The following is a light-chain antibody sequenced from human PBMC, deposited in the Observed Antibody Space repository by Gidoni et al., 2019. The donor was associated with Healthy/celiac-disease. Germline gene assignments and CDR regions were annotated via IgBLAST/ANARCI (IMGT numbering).Light chain of an antibody. CDR3: QQYGSSWT. CDR2: GAS. Sequence: ERVLTQSPGTLSLSPGERATLSCRASQSVSSSYLAWYQQKPGQAPRLLIYGASSRATGIPDRFSGSGSGTDFTLTISRLEPEDFAVYYCQQYGSSWTFGQGTKVEIK. J-gene: IGKJ1*01. V-gene: IGKV3-20*01. CDR1: QSVSSSY.